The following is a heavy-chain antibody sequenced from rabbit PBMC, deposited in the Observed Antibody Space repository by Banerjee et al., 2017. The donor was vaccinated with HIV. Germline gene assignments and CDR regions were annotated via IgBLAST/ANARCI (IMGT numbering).Heavy chain of an antibody. CDR1: GFTLSSTYY. V-gene: IGHV1S40*01. J-gene: IGHJ6*01. D-gene: IGHD6-1*01. Sequence: QSLEESGGDLVKPGASLTLTCTASGFTLSSTYYMCWVRQAPGKGLEWIGCVYTGSGNTNYASWAKGRFTISKTSSTTVTLQMTSLTAADTATYFCARYTDYDYIYVTLWGPGTLVTVS. CDR3: ARYTDYDYIYVTL. CDR2: VYTGSGNT.